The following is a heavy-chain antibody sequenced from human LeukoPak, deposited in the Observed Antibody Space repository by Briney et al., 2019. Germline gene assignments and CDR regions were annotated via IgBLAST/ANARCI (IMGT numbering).Heavy chain of an antibody. D-gene: IGHD2-2*01. CDR1: GGTFSSYA. CDR2: IIPIFGTA. CDR3: ARDRGVVPAANEWDYYYYGMDV. J-gene: IGHJ6*04. V-gene: IGHV1-69*06. Sequence: ASVKVSCKASGGTFSSYAISWVRQAPGQGLEWMGGIIPIFGTANYAQKFQGRVTITADKSTSTAYMELSSLRSEDTVVYYCARDRGVVPAANEWDYYYYGMDVWGKGTTVTVSS.